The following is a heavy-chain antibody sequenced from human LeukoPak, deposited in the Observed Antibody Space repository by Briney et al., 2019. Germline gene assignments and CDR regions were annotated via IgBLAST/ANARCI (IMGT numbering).Heavy chain of an antibody. Sequence: SETLSPTCAVYGGSFSGYYWSWIRPPPGKGLEWIGEINPSGGTKYNPSRTSRVAISVDTSKSQFSLRLSSVTAADTAVYYCARGVYSSSWAPFDYWGQGTLVTVSS. D-gene: IGHD6-13*01. CDR3: ARGVYSSSWAPFDY. J-gene: IGHJ4*02. CDR2: INPSGGT. V-gene: IGHV4-34*01. CDR1: GGSFSGYY.